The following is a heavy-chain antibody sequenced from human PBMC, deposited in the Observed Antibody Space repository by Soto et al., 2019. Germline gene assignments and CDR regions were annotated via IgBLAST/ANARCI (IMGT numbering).Heavy chain of an antibody. CDR3: AKDMNSVPEY. CDR2: IKTDGSIT. CDR1: GFTFSSYW. D-gene: IGHD1-7*01. J-gene: IGHJ4*02. V-gene: IGHV3-74*01. Sequence: EVQLVESRGGLVQPGGSLRLSCAASGFTFSSYWMYWVRQAPGKGLVWVSRIKTDGSITSYADSVKGRFTVSRDNARDMLYLQMNSLRAEDTAVYYCAKDMNSVPEYWGQGTLVTVSS.